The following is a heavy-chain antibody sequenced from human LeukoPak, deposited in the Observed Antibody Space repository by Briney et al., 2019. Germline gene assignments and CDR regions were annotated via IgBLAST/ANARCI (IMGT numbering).Heavy chain of an antibody. J-gene: IGHJ4*02. CDR2: IHYSGRT. D-gene: IGHD6-19*01. V-gene: IGHV4-39*01. CDR1: GGSISSSHY. Sequence: SQTLSLTCTVSGGSISSSHYWGWIRQPPGKGLEWIGSIHYSGRTYYNPSLKSRLTMAVDTSKTQFSLKLTSATVADTAVFYCAGSGWNSGSVFDSWGQGTLVTVSS. CDR3: AGSGWNSGSVFDS.